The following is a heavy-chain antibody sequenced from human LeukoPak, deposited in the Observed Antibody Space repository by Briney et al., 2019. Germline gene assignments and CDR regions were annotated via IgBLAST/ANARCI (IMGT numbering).Heavy chain of an antibody. Sequence: AGGSLRLSCAASGFTFSSYSMNWVRQAPGKGLEWVSSISSSSSYIYYADSVKGRFTISRDNAKNSLYLQMNSLRAEDTAVYYCARDRKGGYSGYDFGRDGSYYFDYWGQGTLVTVSS. D-gene: IGHD5-12*01. CDR1: GFTFSSYS. J-gene: IGHJ4*02. CDR3: ARDRKGGYSGYDFGRDGSYYFDY. CDR2: ISSSSSYI. V-gene: IGHV3-21*01.